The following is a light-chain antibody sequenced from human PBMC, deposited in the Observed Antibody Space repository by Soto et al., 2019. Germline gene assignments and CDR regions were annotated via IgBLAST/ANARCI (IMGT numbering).Light chain of an antibody. V-gene: IGKV3-20*01. CDR1: QSVSSSY. Sequence: EIVLTQSPGTLSLSPGERATLSCRASQSVSSSYLAWYQQNPGQAPRILLYGASSRTTGIPDRFSGSCSGPDFTLTISRLEPEDFAVYYCQQDGSSPWTFGQGTKVEIK. J-gene: IGKJ1*01. CDR3: QQDGSSPWT. CDR2: GAS.